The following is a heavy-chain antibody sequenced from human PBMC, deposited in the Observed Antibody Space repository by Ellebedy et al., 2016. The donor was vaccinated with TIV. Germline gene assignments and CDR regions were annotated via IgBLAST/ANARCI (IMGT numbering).Heavy chain of an antibody. D-gene: IGHD3-10*01. V-gene: IGHV3-66*01. J-gene: IGHJ4*02. Sequence: GESLKISCAASGFTFSSYWMSWVRQAPGKGLEWVSVIYSGGSTYYADSVKGRFTISRDNSKNTLYLQMNSLRAEDTAVYYCAREKEEDYYGSGSYFDYWGQGTLVTVSS. CDR1: GFTFSSYW. CDR3: AREKEEDYYGSGSYFDY. CDR2: IYSGGST.